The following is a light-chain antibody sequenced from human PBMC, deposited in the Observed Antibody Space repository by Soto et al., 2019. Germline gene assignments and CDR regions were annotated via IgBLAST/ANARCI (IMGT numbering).Light chain of an antibody. Sequence: DIQMNQSPSTLSASVGDRVNITCRASQNIRGWLAWYQQKPGKAPKLLIYRASDLQTGVPSRFSGSGSGTEFTLTISSLQTDDFATYYCQQYNSYFFTFGPGTKVDVK. J-gene: IGKJ3*01. CDR3: QQYNSYFFT. CDR1: QNIRGW. V-gene: IGKV1-5*03. CDR2: RAS.